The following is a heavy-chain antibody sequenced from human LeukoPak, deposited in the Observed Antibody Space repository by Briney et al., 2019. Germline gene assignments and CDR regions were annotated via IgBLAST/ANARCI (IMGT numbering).Heavy chain of an antibody. Sequence: SETLSLTCIVSGVYIDTNSHYWSWIRQPPGKGLEWIGYIYYSGSTNYNPSLKSRVTISVDTSKNQFSLKLSSVTAADTAVYYCLGSGYSVDYWGQGTLVTVSS. V-gene: IGHV4-61*01. CDR1: GVYIDTNSHY. J-gene: IGHJ4*02. CDR3: LGSGYSVDY. CDR2: IYYSGST. D-gene: IGHD3-3*01.